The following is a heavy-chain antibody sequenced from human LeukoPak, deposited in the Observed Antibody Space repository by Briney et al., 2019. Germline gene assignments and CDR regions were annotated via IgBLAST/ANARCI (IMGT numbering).Heavy chain of an antibody. D-gene: IGHD1-26*01. CDR1: GFTFSSYW. J-gene: IGHJ4*02. CDR3: AKEIVGSLVGRGPFDY. CDR2: INTDGSST. Sequence: GGSLRLSCAASGFTFSSYWMHWVRQAPGKGLVWVSRINTDGSSTSYADSVKGRFTISRDNAKNTLYLQMNSLRAEDTAVYYCAKEIVGSLVGRGPFDYWGQGTLVTVSS. V-gene: IGHV3-74*01.